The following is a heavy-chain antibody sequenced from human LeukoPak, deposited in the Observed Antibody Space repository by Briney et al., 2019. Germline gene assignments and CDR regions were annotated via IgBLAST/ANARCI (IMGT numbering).Heavy chain of an antibody. J-gene: IGHJ4*02. CDR1: GGTFSTYA. CDR3: ARVPQGSSWHYYFDY. V-gene: IGHV1-69*04. D-gene: IGHD6-13*01. Sequence: VASVKVSCKASGGTFSTYAISWVRQAPGQGLEWVGRIVPILGTANYAQNFQGRVTITADRSTTTAYMELSSLRSEDTAVYYCARVPQGSSWHYYFDYWGQGTLITVSS. CDR2: IVPILGTA.